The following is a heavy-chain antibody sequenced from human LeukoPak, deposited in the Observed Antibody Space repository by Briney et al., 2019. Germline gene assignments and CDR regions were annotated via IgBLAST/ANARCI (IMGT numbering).Heavy chain of an antibody. CDR1: GGSISSYY. CDR3: ASLITGAGDFYHYYGMDV. CDR2: MHYSGNT. J-gene: IGHJ6*02. D-gene: IGHD1-20*01. Sequence: SETLSLTCTVSGGSISSYYWSWIRQSPGKGLEWIGYMHYSGNTKYNSSLKSRVTISLDTSKNQFSLRLSSVTAADTAIYYCASLITGAGDFYHYYGMDVWGQGTTVTVSS. V-gene: IGHV4-59*01.